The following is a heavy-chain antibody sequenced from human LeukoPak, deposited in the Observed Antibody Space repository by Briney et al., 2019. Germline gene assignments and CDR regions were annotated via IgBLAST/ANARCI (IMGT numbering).Heavy chain of an antibody. D-gene: IGHD2-21*01. Sequence: PGGSLRLSCAASGFIFSHYGMHWVRQAPGKGLEWVAVIQNDASTENFADSVKGRFTISRDNSKNTVFLQMNSLRVEDTAVYYCASELSQIVWGGLDYGGQGTLVSVSS. CDR3: ASELSQIVWGGLDY. V-gene: IGHV3-33*05. J-gene: IGHJ4*02. CDR1: GFIFSHYG. CDR2: IQNDASTE.